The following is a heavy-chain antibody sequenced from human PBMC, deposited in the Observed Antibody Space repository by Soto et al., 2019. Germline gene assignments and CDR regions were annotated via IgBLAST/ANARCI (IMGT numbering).Heavy chain of an antibody. J-gene: IGHJ2*01. CDR2: IYSNRIT. Sequence: LETLALTCTVSGASISTPTYYWGWIRQPPGKGLEWVGMIYSNRITFYNSSLKSRLTVFVDTSRNQFSLKLSSVTAADTATYYCARLKNHWYFDLWGRGTLVTVSS. V-gene: IGHV4-39*01. CDR3: ARLKNHWYFDL. CDR1: GASISTPTYY.